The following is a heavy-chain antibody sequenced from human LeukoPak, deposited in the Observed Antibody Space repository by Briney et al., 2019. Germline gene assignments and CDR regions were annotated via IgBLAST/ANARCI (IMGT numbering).Heavy chain of an antibody. V-gene: IGHV3-23*01. D-gene: IGHD4-23*01. CDR2: ISRSGDRT. J-gene: IGHJ4*02. Sequence: GGSLRLSCAASGFTFSTFAISWVRQASGRGLEWVSAISRSGDRTYYADSVKGRFTISRDNFKNAVDLQMSSLSPEDTAIYYCAREKTTVVTPGVDYWGQGTLVTVSS. CDR3: AREKTTVVTPGVDY. CDR1: GFTFSTFA.